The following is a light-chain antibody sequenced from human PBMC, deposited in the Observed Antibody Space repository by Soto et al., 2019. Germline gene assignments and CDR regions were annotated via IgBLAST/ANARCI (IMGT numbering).Light chain of an antibody. CDR1: QSVSLS. J-gene: IGKJ1*01. CDR2: GAS. CDR3: QQYHIWPSWT. V-gene: IGKV3-15*01. Sequence: EIVLTQSPATLSVYLGDSATLSCRASQSVSLSLAWYQMRPGQPPRLLIYGASTRATDIPARFSGSGSGTDFTLTISSLQSEDFAVYFCQQYHIWPSWTFGQGTKVELK.